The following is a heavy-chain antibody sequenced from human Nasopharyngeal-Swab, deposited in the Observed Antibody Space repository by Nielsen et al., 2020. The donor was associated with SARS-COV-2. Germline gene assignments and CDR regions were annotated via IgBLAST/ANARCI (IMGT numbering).Heavy chain of an antibody. CDR1: GFTFSSYW. Sequence: GESLKISCAPSGFTFSSYWMHWVRQAPGKGLVWVSRIISDGSSTSYADSVKGRFTISRDNAKNTLYLQMNSLRAEDTAVYYCARDQGSGWTPQDYWGQGTLVTVSS. J-gene: IGHJ4*02. CDR3: ARDQGSGWTPQDY. CDR2: IISDGSST. D-gene: IGHD6-19*01. V-gene: IGHV3-74*01.